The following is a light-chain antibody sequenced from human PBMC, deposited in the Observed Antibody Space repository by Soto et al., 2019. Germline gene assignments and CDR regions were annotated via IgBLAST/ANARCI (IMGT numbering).Light chain of an antibody. Sequence: QLVLTQSPSASASLGASVKLTCTLSSGHSNYVIAWHQQQPEKGPRFLMKLNSDGSHYKGDGIPDRFSGSSSGAERYLTISSLQSEDDADYYCQAWGTGTKRVFGGGTKL. CDR2: LNSDGSH. J-gene: IGLJ2*01. CDR3: QAWGTGTKRV. CDR1: SGHSNYV. V-gene: IGLV4-69*01.